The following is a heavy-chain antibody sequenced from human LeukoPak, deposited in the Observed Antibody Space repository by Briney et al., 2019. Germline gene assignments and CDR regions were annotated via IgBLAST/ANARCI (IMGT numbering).Heavy chain of an antibody. Sequence: PGGSLRLSCAASGLXFSNYAVGWVRQAPGRGLEWVSAISNSGGRTYYADSVKGRFTISRDNSKNTLYLQMNSLRDDDAGVYYCAKRMGYDFGHFDYWGQGALVTVSS. CDR2: ISNSGGRT. CDR1: GLXFSNYA. V-gene: IGHV3-23*01. D-gene: IGHD2/OR15-2a*01. J-gene: IGHJ4*02. CDR3: AKRMGYDFGHFDY.